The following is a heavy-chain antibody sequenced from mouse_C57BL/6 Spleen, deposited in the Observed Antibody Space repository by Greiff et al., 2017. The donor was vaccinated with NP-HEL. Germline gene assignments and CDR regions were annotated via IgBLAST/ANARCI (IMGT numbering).Heavy chain of an antibody. V-gene: IGHV14-1*01. CDR2: IDPEDGDT. D-gene: IGHD1-1*01. J-gene: IGHJ4*01. Sequence: DVQLQESGAELVRPGASVKLSCTASGFNIKDYYMHWVKQRPEQGLEWIGRIDPEDGDTEYAPKFQGKATMTADTSSNTAYLQLSSLTSEDTAVYYCTTLFTTVAGDAMDYWGQGTSVTVST. CDR3: TTLFTTVAGDAMDY. CDR1: GFNIKDYY.